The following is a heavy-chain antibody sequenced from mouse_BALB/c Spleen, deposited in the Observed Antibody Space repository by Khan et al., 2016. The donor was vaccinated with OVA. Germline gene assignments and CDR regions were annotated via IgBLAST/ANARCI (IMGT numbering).Heavy chain of an antibody. V-gene: IGHV5-6-5*01. J-gene: IGHJ3*01. CDR1: GFTFSSYA. Sequence: DVMLVESGGGLVMPGGSLKLSCAASGFTFSSYAMSWVRQTPEKRLEWVASISSGGTTYFPDSVRGRFTISRDNGRNILYLQMSSLRSEDTAMYDCAREFSGSNCAWFAYWGQGTLVTVSA. CDR2: ISSGGTT. D-gene: IGHD1-1*01. CDR3: AREFSGSNCAWFAY.